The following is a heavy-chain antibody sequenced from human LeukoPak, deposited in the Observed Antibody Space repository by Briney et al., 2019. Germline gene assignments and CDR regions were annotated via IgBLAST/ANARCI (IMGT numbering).Heavy chain of an antibody. CDR2: IYYSGST. Sequence: SETLSLTCTVSGGSISSYYWSWIRQPPGKGLEWIGYIYYSGSTNYNPSLKSRVTISVDTSKNQFSLKLSSVTAADTAVYYCARGARIVVVPAAMFYSGWFDPWGQGTLVTVSS. D-gene: IGHD2-2*01. CDR3: ARGARIVVVPAAMFYSGWFDP. J-gene: IGHJ5*02. V-gene: IGHV4-59*08. CDR1: GGSISSYY.